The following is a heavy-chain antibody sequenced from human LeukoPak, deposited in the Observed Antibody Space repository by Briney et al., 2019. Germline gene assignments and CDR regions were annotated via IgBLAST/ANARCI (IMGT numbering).Heavy chain of an antibody. D-gene: IGHD3-22*01. V-gene: IGHV1-69*13. Sequence: SVKVSCKASGGTFSSYAISWVRQAPGQGLEWMGGIIPIFGTANYAQKFQGRVTITADESTSTAYMELSSLRSEDTAVYYCAREYDSSGYYYYYYGMDVWGRGTTVTVSS. CDR3: AREYDSSGYYYYYYGMDV. J-gene: IGHJ6*02. CDR1: GGTFSSYA. CDR2: IIPIFGTA.